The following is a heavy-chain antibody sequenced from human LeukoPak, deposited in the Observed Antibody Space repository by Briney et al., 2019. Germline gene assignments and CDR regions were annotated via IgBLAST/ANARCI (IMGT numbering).Heavy chain of an antibody. J-gene: IGHJ4*02. CDR2: IYHSGST. D-gene: IGHD3-10*01. CDR3: ARGQRFGDIN. Sequence: SETLSLTCTVSGGSIRSYYWSWIRQPPGKGLEWIGSIYHSGSTYYNPSLKSRVTISVDTSKNQFSLKLSSVTAADTAVYYCARGQRFGDINWGQGTLVTVSS. V-gene: IGHV4-38-2*02. CDR1: GGSIRSYY.